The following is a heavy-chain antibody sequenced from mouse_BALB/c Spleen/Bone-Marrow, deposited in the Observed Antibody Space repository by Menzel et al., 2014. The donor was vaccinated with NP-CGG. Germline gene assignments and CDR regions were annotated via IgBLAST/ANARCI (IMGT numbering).Heavy chain of an antibody. J-gene: IGHJ2*01. Sequence: VQLNESGPVLVRPGVSVKMSCKGFGYTLTENGMHWVKQSHAESLEWIGVISTYSGNTNYNQKFKGKATMTVDKSSSATFIDFNELATTEIATLSFASAVRTRHGYFDCWLQSPTHTVSS. CDR1: GYTLTENG. D-gene: IGHD3-1*01. CDR2: ISTYSGNT. CDR3: ASAVRTRHGYFDC. V-gene: IGHV1-67*01.